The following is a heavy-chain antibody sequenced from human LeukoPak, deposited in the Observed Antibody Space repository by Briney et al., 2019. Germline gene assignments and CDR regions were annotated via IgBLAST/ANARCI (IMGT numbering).Heavy chain of an antibody. D-gene: IGHD6-19*01. V-gene: IGHV4-34*01. J-gene: IGHJ4*02. CDR2: INHSGST. Sequence: SETLSLTCAVYGGSFSGYYWSWIRQPPGKGLEWIGEINHSGSTNYNPSLKSRVTISVDTSKNQFSLKLSSVTAADTAVYYCARGQAGSSGHDFDYWGQGTLVTVSS. CDR1: GGSFSGYY. CDR3: ARGQAGSSGHDFDY.